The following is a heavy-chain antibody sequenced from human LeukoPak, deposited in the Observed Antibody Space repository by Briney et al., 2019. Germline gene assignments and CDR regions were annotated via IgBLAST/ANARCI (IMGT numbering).Heavy chain of an antibody. D-gene: IGHD5-24*01. CDR2: IYPGDSDT. J-gene: IGHJ4*02. CDR3: ARPATRSVIVSFDY. Sequence: GESLKISCKGSGYSFTSYWIGWVRQMPGKGLEWMGIIYPGDSDTRYSPSFQGQVTISAAKSISTAYLQWSSLKASDTAMYSCARPATRSVIVSFDYWGQGTLVTVSS. V-gene: IGHV5-51*01. CDR1: GYSFTSYW.